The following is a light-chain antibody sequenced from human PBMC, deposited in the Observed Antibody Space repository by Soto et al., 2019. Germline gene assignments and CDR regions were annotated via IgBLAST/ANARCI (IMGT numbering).Light chain of an antibody. V-gene: IGKV1-39*01. CDR2: GAS. J-gene: IGKJ2*01. CDR1: RPIDTY. Sequence: IQMTQSPSSLSASVRDRVTITCRASRPIDTYLKWYQYKPGKAPKLLIYGASSLHSGVPSRFSGSGSGTDFTLTISSLQPEDFATYYCQQSYSTPLYTSGQGPKLEIK. CDR3: QQSYSTPLYT.